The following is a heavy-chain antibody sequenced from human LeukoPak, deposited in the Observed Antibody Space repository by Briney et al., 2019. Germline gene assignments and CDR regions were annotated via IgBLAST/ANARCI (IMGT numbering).Heavy chain of an antibody. Sequence: GRSLRLSCAAPGSTFRTIGMEWARQAPGKGLEWVALIWYDGSNKYSSDSVKGRFTISRDNSKNTLYLQMNSLRAEDTAVYYCARVAGHDIRGLITYYFDDWGQGTLVTVSS. CDR1: GSTFRTIG. V-gene: IGHV3-33*01. D-gene: IGHD3-10*01. J-gene: IGHJ4*02. CDR3: ARVAGHDIRGLITYYFDD. CDR2: IWYDGSNK.